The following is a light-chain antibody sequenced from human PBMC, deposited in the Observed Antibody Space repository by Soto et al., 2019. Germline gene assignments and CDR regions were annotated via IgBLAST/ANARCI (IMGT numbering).Light chain of an antibody. CDR1: QSVSSH. CDR2: DAS. J-gene: IGKJ5*01. CDR3: QQRSDRLPIT. Sequence: PGERGTLSCRASQSVSSHLAWYQQKPGQAPRLLIYDASKRPTGIPARFSGSGSGTDFTLTISSLEPEDFAVYYCQQRSDRLPITFGQRTRLEIK. V-gene: IGKV3-11*01.